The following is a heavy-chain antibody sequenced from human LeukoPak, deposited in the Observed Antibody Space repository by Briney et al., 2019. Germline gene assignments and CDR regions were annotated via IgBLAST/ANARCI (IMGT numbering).Heavy chain of an antibody. CDR3: AGGGDSGGYYYPMFDY. D-gene: IGHD3-22*01. CDR2: IYYSGST. CDR1: GGSISSYY. Sequence: SETLSLTCTVSGGSISSYYWSWVRQPPGKGLEWIGYIYYSGSTNYNPSLKSRVTISVDTSKNQFSLKLNSVTAADTAVYYCAGGGDSGGYYYPMFDYWGQGTLVTVSS. V-gene: IGHV4-59*01. J-gene: IGHJ4*02.